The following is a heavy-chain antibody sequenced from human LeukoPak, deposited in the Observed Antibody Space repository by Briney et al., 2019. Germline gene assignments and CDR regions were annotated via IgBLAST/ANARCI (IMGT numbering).Heavy chain of an antibody. D-gene: IGHD3-10*01. CDR2: IYYSGST. CDR1: GDSINSLDL. J-gene: IGHJ4*02. V-gene: IGHV4-59*11. CDR3: ARFGDRRALDY. Sequence: PSETLSLTCTVSGDSINSLDLWSWVRQHPGKGLEWIGYIYYSGSTNYNPSLKSRVTISVDTSKNQFSLKLSSVTAADTAVYYCARFGDRRALDYWGQGTLVTVSS.